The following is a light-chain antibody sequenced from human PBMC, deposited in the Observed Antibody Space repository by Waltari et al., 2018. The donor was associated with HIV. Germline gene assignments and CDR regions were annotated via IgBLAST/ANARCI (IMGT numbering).Light chain of an antibody. CDR2: ADA. Sequence: QSVLTQPPSASGAPGQRVTISCSGSTPNIGSSNVNWYQQFSRAAPKLLIYADARRRSGVPDRFSGSKAGTSASLVISGLQSEDEADYYCSTWDERLNGVVFGGGTRLTVV. CDR3: STWDERLNGVV. V-gene: IGLV1-44*01. J-gene: IGLJ2*01. CDR1: TPNIGSSN.